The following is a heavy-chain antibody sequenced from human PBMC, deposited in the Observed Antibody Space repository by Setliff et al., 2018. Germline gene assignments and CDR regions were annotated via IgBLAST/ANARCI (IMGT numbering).Heavy chain of an antibody. Sequence: SETLSLTCAVYGGSFSGYYWSWIRQPPGKGLEWIGEINHSGSTNDNPSLKSRVTMSVDTSKNQFYLKLSSVTAADTAMYYCARGLSYYDSSGSLLDPYAFDIWGQGTMVTVSS. CDR1: GGSFSGYY. CDR3: ARGLSYYDSSGSLLDPYAFDI. D-gene: IGHD3-22*01. V-gene: IGHV4-34*01. CDR2: INHSGST. J-gene: IGHJ3*02.